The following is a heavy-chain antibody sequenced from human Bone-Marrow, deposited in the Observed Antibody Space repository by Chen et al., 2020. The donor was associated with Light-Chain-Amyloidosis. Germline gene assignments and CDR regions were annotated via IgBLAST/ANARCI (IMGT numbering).Heavy chain of an antibody. CDR1: GDSTRSSLYY. CDR2: ISRTGAT. Sequence: RLQMQESGPGLVKPSETLSLSCTVSGDSTRSSLYYWHWIRQSTGRGLEWIGSISRTGATSYNPSLGSRVTISLDTSKNQVSLKLSSVTAADTAVYYCAREIRLATPAAVTPDYWGQGTLVTVSS. D-gene: IGHD6-13*01. CDR3: AREIRLATPAAVTPDY. J-gene: IGHJ4*02. V-gene: IGHV4-39*06.